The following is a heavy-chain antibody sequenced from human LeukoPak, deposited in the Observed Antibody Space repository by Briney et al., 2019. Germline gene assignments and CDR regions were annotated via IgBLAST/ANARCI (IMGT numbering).Heavy chain of an antibody. D-gene: IGHD6-13*01. J-gene: IGHJ4*02. Sequence: GGSLRLSCAASGFTVSSNYMSWVRQAPGKRLEWVANIKQDGSEKYYVDSVKGRFTISRDNAKNSLYLQMNSLRAEDTAVYYCARGDSAAAGYFDYWGQGTLVTVSS. CDR3: ARGDSAAAGYFDY. CDR2: IKQDGSEK. V-gene: IGHV3-7*01. CDR1: GFTVSSNY.